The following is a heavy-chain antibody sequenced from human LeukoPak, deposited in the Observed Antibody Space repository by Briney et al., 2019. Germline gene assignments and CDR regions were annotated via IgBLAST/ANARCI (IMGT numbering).Heavy chain of an antibody. CDR1: GFNFSTFG. J-gene: IGHJ4*02. V-gene: IGHV3-7*01. CDR3: VRDRREYGLGINFGY. CDR2: INQDGREK. Sequence: SGGSLRLSCAASGFNFSTFGMHWVRQAPGKGLEWVASINQDGREKYHVDSVKGQFTISRDNAENSLYLQMNSLTAEDTAVYYCVRDRREYGLGINFGYWGQGTLVIVSS. D-gene: IGHD3-16*01.